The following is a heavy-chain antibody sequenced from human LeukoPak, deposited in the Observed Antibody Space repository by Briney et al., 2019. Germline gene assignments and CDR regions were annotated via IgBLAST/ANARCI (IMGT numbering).Heavy chain of an antibody. CDR3: ARAKQGMDPLNFDY. CDR2: IYSGGST. Sequence: GGSLRLSCAASGFTVSSNYMSWVRQAPGKGLEWVSVIYSGGSTYYADSVKGRFTISRGNSKNTLYLKMNSLRAEDTAVYYCARAKQGMDPLNFDYWGQGTLVTVSS. D-gene: IGHD2-8*01. J-gene: IGHJ4*02. CDR1: GFTVSSNY. V-gene: IGHV3-66*01.